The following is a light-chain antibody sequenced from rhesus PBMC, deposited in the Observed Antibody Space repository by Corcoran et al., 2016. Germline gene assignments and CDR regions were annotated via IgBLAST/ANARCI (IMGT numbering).Light chain of an antibody. Sequence: SYDLTQPPSLSVSPGQTTRISCAGDDIGSEAVYWYQQKPPQAPVLVIYTDTERPSGIPVRFSGSKSRNTATLTISGVESGDEADYYCQLWDISSDHYIFGSGTRLTVL. CDR1: DIGSEA. J-gene: IGLJ1*01. V-gene: IGLV3-44*01. CDR2: TDT. CDR3: QLWDISSDHYI.